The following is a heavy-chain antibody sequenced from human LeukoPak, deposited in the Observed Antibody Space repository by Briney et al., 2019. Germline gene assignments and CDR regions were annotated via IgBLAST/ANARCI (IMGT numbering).Heavy chain of an antibody. CDR1: GGSISSSSYY. V-gene: IGHV4-39*01. Sequence: SETLSLTCTVSGGSISSSSYYWGWIRQPPGKGLEWIGSIYYSGSTYYNPSLKSRVTISVDTSKNQFSLKLSSVTAADTAVYYCASSYGDERSHFDYWGQGTLVTVSS. J-gene: IGHJ4*02. CDR2: IYYSGST. CDR3: ASSYGDERSHFDY. D-gene: IGHD4-17*01.